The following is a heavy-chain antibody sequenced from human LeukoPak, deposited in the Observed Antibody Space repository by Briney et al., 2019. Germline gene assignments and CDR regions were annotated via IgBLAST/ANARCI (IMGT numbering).Heavy chain of an antibody. J-gene: IGHJ5*02. CDR1: GGSISSSSYY. D-gene: IGHD6-13*01. Sequence: SETLSLTCTVSGGSISSSSYYWGWIRQPPGKGLEWIGSIYYSGSTYYNPSLKSRVTISVDTSKNQFSLKLSSVTAADTAVYYCARHVYVAAAGTPYNWFDPWGQGTLVTVSS. CDR3: ARHVYVAAAGTPYNWFDP. CDR2: IYYSGST. V-gene: IGHV4-39*07.